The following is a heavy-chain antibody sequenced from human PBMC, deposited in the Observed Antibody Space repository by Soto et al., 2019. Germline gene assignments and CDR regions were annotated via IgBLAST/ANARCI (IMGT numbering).Heavy chain of an antibody. CDR3: ARLKSTYSGSYYGGGFFDY. CDR1: GESMSNTAYY. CDR2: IFYTGSA. J-gene: IGHJ4*02. Sequence: QLQLQESGPGLVKPSETLSLTCNVSGESMSNTAYYWGWIRQTPGKGLEWIGSIFYTGSAYYNSSLKSRVTLSVDTSENQFSLKLLSVAAADTAIYYCARLKSTYSGSYYGGGFFDYWGQGSLVTVSS. V-gene: IGHV4-39*01. D-gene: IGHD1-26*01.